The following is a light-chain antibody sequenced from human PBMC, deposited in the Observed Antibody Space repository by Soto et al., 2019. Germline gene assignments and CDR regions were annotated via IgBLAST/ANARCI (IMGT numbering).Light chain of an antibody. CDR2: GAT. J-gene: IGKJ1*01. CDR3: QQYFEWPPMT. Sequence: VMTQSPATLSVSPGEKATLSCWASETVAPNLAWYQQKPAQAPRLLISGATTRAAGISDRFRGSGSGTEFTLPISSLRSEDSAIYYCQQYFEWPPMTFGQGTKVDIK. V-gene: IGKV3-15*01. CDR1: ETVAPN.